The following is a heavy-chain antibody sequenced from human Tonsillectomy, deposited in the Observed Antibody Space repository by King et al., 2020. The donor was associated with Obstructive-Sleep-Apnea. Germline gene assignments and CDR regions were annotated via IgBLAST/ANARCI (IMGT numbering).Heavy chain of an antibody. CDR3: ARGSGVAAVNWFDP. J-gene: IGHJ5*02. V-gene: IGHV4-34*01. D-gene: IGHD2-2*01. Sequence: VQLQQWGAGLLKPSETLSLTCAVFGGSFSDYYWRWIRQPPGKGLEGIGEINHRGSTNHNPSLKSRVTISVDTSKNQFSLKLNSVTAADTAVYYCARGSGVAAVNWFDPWGQGTLVTVSS. CDR2: INHRGST. CDR1: GGSFSDYY.